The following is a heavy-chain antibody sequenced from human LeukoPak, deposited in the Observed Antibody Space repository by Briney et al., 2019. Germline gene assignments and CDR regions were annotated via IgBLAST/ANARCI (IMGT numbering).Heavy chain of an antibody. D-gene: IGHD4-17*01. CDR2: IYPGDSDT. CDR1: GYSFTSYW. CDR3: ARHWRDYGDYDQSWFDP. V-gene: IGHV5-51*01. J-gene: IGHJ5*02. Sequence: GESLKISCKGSGYSFTSYWIGWVRQMPGKGLEGMGIIYPGDSDTRYSPSFQGQVTISADKSISTAYLQWSSLKASDTATYYCARHWRDYGDYDQSWFDPWGQGTLVTVSS.